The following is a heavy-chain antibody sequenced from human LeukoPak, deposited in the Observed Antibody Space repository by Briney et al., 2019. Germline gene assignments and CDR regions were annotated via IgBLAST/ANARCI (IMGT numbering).Heavy chain of an antibody. Sequence: GGSLRLSCAASGFTFSSYGMHWVRQAPGKGLEWVAFIRYDGSNKYYADSVKGRFTISRDNSKNTLYLQMNSLRAEDTAVYYCARSHDSSGYYWDRYFDYWGQGTLVTVSS. V-gene: IGHV3-30*02. CDR1: GFTFSSYG. CDR2: IRYDGSNK. D-gene: IGHD3-22*01. J-gene: IGHJ4*02. CDR3: ARSHDSSGYYWDRYFDY.